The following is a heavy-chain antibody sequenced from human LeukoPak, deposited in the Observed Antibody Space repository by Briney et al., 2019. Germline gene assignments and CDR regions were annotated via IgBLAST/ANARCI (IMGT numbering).Heavy chain of an antibody. CDR2: IYYSGST. CDR3: ARDHYYYYYMDV. CDR1: GGSISSSSYY. Sequence: SETLSLTCTVSGGSISSSSYYWGWIRQPPGKGLEWIGSIYYSGSTYCNPSLKSRVTISVDTSKKQFSLKLSSVTAADTAVYYCARDHYYYYYMDVWGKGTTVTVSS. J-gene: IGHJ6*03. V-gene: IGHV4-39*07.